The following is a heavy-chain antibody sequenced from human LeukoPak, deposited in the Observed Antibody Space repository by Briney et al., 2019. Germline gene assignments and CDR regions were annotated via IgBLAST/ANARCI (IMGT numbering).Heavy chain of an antibody. D-gene: IGHD3-10*01. CDR2: ISYDGSNK. CDR1: GFTFSSYG. J-gene: IGHJ5*02. CDR3: AKDYRKNNQYGSGSSPFDP. V-gene: IGHV3-30*18. Sequence: GGSLRLSCAASGFTFSSYGMHWVRQAPGKGLDWVAVISYDGSNKYYADSVKGRLTISRDSSKNTLYLQMNSLRAEDTAMYYCAKDYRKNNQYGSGSSPFDPWGQGTLVTVSS.